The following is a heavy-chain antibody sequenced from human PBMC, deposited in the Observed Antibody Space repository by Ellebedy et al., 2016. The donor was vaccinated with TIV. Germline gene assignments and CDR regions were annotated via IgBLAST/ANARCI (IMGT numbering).Heavy chain of an antibody. CDR3: VRGHTNAHHFYYFGL. J-gene: IGHJ2*01. CDR2: ISSNGAST. V-gene: IGHV3-64D*06. Sequence: PGGSLRLSCSASGFTFSSHAMHWVRQAPGKGLEYVSTISSNGASTYYADSVKGRFTISRDNSKSTVYHQLSGLRVEDTAVYYCVRGHTNAHHFYYFGLWGRGTLVTVSS. CDR1: GFTFSSHA. D-gene: IGHD1-26*01.